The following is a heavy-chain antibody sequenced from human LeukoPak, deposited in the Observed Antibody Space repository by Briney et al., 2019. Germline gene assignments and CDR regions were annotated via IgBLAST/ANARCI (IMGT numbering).Heavy chain of an antibody. D-gene: IGHD4-23*01. V-gene: IGHV1-2*02. CDR3: ARDPPNDYGVNDAFDI. CDR1: GYTFTGYY. Sequence: GASVKVSCKASGYTFTGYYMHWVRQAPGQGLEWMGWINPNSGGTNYAQKFQGRVTMTRDTSISTAYMELSRLRSDDPAVYYCARDPPNDYGVNDAFDIWGQGTMVTVSS. CDR2: INPNSGGT. J-gene: IGHJ3*02.